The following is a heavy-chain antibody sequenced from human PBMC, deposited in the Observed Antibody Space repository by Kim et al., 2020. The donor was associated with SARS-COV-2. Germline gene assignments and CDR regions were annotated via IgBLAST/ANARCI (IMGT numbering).Heavy chain of an antibody. CDR3: ARSSSTWPTEYFQY. CDR1: GDSVSNSGAA. CDR2: TNYKSKWND. Sequence: SQTLSLTCAISGDSVSNSGAAWNWIRQSPSRGLEWLGRTNYKSKWNDGYAVSVKSRITINADTSKNEFSLQLNSVTPEDTAVYYCARSSSTWPTEYFQYWGPGALVPVSS. D-gene: IGHD6-13*01. J-gene: IGHJ1*01. V-gene: IGHV6-1*01.